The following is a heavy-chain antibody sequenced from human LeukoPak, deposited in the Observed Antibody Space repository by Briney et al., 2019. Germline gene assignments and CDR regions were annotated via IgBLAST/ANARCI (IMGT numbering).Heavy chain of an antibody. Sequence: SVKVSCKASGGTFSSYAISWVRQVPGQGLEWMGRIIPILGIANYAQKFQGRVTITADKSTSTAYMELSSLRSEDTAVYYCASGSSSGTTDYWGQGTLVTVSS. J-gene: IGHJ4*02. CDR3: ASGSSSGTTDY. V-gene: IGHV1-69*04. CDR2: IIPILGIA. CDR1: GGTFSSYA. D-gene: IGHD6-19*01.